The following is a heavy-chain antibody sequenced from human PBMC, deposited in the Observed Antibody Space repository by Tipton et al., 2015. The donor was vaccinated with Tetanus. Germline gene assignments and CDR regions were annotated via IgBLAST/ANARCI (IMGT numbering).Heavy chain of an antibody. J-gene: IGHJ6*03. Sequence: TLSLTCTVSGGSISSSNYYWGWIRQPPGKGLEWIGRIYYSGSTSYNPSLKSRVTISVDTSKNQFSLELSSVTAADTAVYYCARSEQQLVRGYYYYYYMDVWGKGTTVTVSS. CDR3: ARSEQQLVRGYYYYYYMDV. V-gene: IGHV4-39*07. CDR1: GGSISSSNYY. D-gene: IGHD6-13*01. CDR2: IYYSGST.